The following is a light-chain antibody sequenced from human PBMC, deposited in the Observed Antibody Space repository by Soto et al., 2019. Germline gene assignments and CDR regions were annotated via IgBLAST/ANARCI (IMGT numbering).Light chain of an antibody. J-gene: IGKJ1*01. CDR2: KVS. Sequence: DVVMTQSPLSLPVTLGQPASISCRSTQSLIFIDGDTYLNWFQQRPGQSPRRLIYKVSNRDSGGADRFRGSGSGTDFTLQISRVEAEDVGIYYCMQGAHWPPTFGQGTKVEI. CDR3: MQGAHWPPT. V-gene: IGKV2-30*01. CDR1: QSLIFIDGDTY.